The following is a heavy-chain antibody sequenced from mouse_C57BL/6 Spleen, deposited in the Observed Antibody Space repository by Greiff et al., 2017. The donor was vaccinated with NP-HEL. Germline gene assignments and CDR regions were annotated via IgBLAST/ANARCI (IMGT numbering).Heavy chain of an antibody. D-gene: IGHD1-1*01. CDR2: INPNNGGT. CDR1: GYTFTDYY. Sequence: VQLQQSGPELVKPGASVKISCKASGYTFTDYYMNWVKQSHGKSLEWIGDINPNNGGTSYNQKFKGKATLTVDKSSSTAYMELRSLTSEDSAVYYCASGLLPAYYAMDYWGQGTSVTVSS. J-gene: IGHJ4*01. CDR3: ASGLLPAYYAMDY. V-gene: IGHV1-26*01.